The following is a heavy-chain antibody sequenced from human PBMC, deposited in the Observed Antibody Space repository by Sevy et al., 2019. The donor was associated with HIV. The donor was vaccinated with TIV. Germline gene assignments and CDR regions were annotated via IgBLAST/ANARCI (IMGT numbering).Heavy chain of an antibody. CDR1: GYTFTGYY. V-gene: IGHV1-2*02. J-gene: IGHJ6*02. D-gene: IGHD2-21*02. CDR2: INPNSGGT. Sequence: ASVKVSCKASGYTFTGYYMHWVRQAPGQGLEWMGWINPNSGGTNYAQKFQGRVTMTRDTSISTAYMELSRLRSDDMAVYYCARGHIVVVTATFYGMDVWGQGTTVTVSS. CDR3: ARGHIVVVTATFYGMDV.